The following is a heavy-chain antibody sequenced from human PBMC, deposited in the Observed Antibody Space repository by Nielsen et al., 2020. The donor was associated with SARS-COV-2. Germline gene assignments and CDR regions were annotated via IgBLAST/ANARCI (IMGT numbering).Heavy chain of an antibody. CDR2: ISWNSGSI. V-gene: IGHV3-9*01. D-gene: IGHD6-13*01. CDR3: AKLPGIAAADHVIDY. Sequence: SLKISCAASGFTFDDYAMHWVRQAPGKGLEWVSGISWNSGSIGYADSVKGRFTISRDNAKNSLYLQMNSLRAEDTALYYCAKLPGIAAADHVIDYWGQGTLVTVSS. J-gene: IGHJ4*02. CDR1: GFTFDDYA.